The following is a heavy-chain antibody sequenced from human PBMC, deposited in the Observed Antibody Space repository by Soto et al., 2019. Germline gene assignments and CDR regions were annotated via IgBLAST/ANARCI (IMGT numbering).Heavy chain of an antibody. J-gene: IGHJ4*02. CDR2: INQDGSVK. CDR3: ARVAY. Sequence: GGSLRLSCAASGFTFSNYWMTWVRQAPGKGLEWVANINQDGSVKTYLDSMKGRLTIPRDNAQNSLFLQMNTLRPEDTAMYYCARVAYWGPGTQVTVSS. CDR1: GFTFSNYW. V-gene: IGHV3-7*01.